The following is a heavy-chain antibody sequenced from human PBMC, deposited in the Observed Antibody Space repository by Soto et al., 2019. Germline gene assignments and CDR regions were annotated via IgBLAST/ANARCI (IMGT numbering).Heavy chain of an antibody. V-gene: IGHV1-18*01. CDR2: ISAYNGNT. Sequence: ASVKVSCKASGYTFTSYGISWVRQAPGQGLEWMGWISAYNGNTNYAQKLQGRVTMTTDTSTSTAYMELRSLRSDDTAVYYCARDSPQNRNYGSAFDIWGQGTMGTVSS. D-gene: IGHD1-7*01. CDR3: ARDSPQNRNYGSAFDI. CDR1: GYTFTSYG. J-gene: IGHJ3*02.